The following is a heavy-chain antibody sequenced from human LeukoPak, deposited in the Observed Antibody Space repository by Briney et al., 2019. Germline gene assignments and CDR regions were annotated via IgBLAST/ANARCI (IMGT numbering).Heavy chain of an antibody. CDR1: GFTFSGYS. Sequence: PGGSLRLSCAVSGFTFSGYSLNWVRQAPGKGVEWISYISSSSTTIYYGDSVKGRFTISRDNARNSVFLQMNSLRADDTAVYYCVRVHNWNYAYFDYWGLGTLVTVSS. CDR3: VRVHNWNYAYFDY. CDR2: ISSSSTTI. D-gene: IGHD1-7*01. V-gene: IGHV3-48*01. J-gene: IGHJ4*02.